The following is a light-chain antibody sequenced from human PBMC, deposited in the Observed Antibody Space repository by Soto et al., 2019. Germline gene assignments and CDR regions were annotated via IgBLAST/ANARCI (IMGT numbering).Light chain of an antibody. J-gene: IGKJ1*01. Sequence: DIQMTQSPSTLSASVEDRVTITCRASQSISSWLAWYQQKPGKAPKLLIYDASSLQSGVPSRFSGSGSGTEFTLTISSLQPDDFATYYCQQYVTAFRTFGQGTKVDVK. CDR1: QSISSW. CDR3: QQYVTAFRT. V-gene: IGKV1-5*01. CDR2: DAS.